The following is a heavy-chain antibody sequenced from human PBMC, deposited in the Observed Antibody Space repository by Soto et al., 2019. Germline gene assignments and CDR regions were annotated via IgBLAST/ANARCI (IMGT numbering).Heavy chain of an antibody. CDR1: GGSISCGGYS. Sequence: PSETLSFTCAVSGGSISCGGYSWSWIRQPPGKGLEWIGYTYHSGSTYYNPSLKSRVTISVDRSKNQFSLKLSSVTAADTAVYYCARGGDIAAAGTSYYYGMDVWGQGTTVTVSS. CDR3: ARGGDIAAAGTSYYYGMDV. D-gene: IGHD6-13*01. CDR2: TYHSGST. V-gene: IGHV4-30-2*01. J-gene: IGHJ6*02.